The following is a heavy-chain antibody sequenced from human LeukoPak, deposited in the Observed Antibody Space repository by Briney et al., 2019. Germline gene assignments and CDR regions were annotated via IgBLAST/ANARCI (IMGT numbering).Heavy chain of an antibody. Sequence: GASVTVSCKASGYTLTTYGIRWVRQAPGPGGEWMGWISAYKGNTNYAQTLQGRVTMTTDTSTSTAYMELRSLRSDDTAVYYCAKDGRRGYGEIWGQGTLVTVSS. J-gene: IGHJ4*02. CDR2: ISAYKGNT. CDR1: GYTLTTYG. V-gene: IGHV1-18*01. D-gene: IGHD4-17*01. CDR3: AKDGRRGYGEI.